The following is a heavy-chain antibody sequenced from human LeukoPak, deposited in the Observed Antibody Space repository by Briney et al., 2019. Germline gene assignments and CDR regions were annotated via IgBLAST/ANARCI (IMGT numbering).Heavy chain of an antibody. Sequence: ASVKVSCKASGYTFTSYYMHWVRQAPGQGLEWMGIINPSGGSTSYAQKFQGRVTMTRDMSTSTAYMELSRLRSDDTAVYYCATGVGAPTPIDYWGQGTLVTVSS. D-gene: IGHD1-26*01. CDR1: GYTFTSYY. V-gene: IGHV1-46*01. CDR3: ATGVGAPTPIDY. J-gene: IGHJ4*02. CDR2: INPSGGST.